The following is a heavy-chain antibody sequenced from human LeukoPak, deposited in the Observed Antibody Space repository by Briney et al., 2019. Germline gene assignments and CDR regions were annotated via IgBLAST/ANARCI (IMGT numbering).Heavy chain of an antibody. V-gene: IGHV3-23*01. CDR2: ISGSGEST. CDR1: GFTFSSHT. D-gene: IGHD5-18*01. J-gene: IGHJ4*02. Sequence: GGALRLSSAPSGFTFSSHTTSWVRHAPGKGVEWVSAISGSGESTSYTDSVKGRFVISGDKAKNTVYLQMSNLRAEDTAVYYCAKRGYSYGPDYLDSWGQGTLVTVSS. CDR3: AKRGYSYGPDYLDS.